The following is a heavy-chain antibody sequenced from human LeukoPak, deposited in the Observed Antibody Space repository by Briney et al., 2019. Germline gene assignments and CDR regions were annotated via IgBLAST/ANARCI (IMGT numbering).Heavy chain of an antibody. V-gene: IGHV4-39*01. CDR2: IYYGGST. J-gene: IGHJ5*02. Sequence: PSETLSLTCTVSGGSISSSSFFWAWIRQPPGKGLEWIGSIYYGGSTYYNPSLKSRDTISVDTSMNQFSLKLSFVTTADTAVYYCARALGYCSGGSCTRGYNWFDPWGQGTLVTVPS. D-gene: IGHD2-15*01. CDR1: GGSISSSSFF. CDR3: ARALGYCSGGSCTRGYNWFDP.